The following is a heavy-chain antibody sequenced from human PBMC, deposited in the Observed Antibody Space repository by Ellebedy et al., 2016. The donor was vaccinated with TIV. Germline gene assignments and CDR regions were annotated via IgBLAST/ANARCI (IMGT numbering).Heavy chain of an antibody. D-gene: IGHD6-13*01. Sequence: GGSLRLSXAASGFTFSSYAMSWVRQAPGKGLEWVSTITGSGGRTYYADSVKGRFTISTDNSKNTLYLQMNSLRAEDTAVYYCAKQVASSSWYFFDYWGQGTLVTVSS. CDR2: ITGSGGRT. V-gene: IGHV3-23*01. CDR1: GFTFSSYA. CDR3: AKQVASSSWYFFDY. J-gene: IGHJ4*02.